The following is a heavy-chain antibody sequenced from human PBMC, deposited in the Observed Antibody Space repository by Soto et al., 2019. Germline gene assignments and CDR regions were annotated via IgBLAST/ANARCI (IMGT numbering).Heavy chain of an antibody. V-gene: IGHV1-3*01. J-gene: IGHJ4*02. CDR2: IDAGNGNT. D-gene: IGHD1-1*01. Sequence: QVQLMQSGAEVKRPGASMKISCKTSGYTFTNYPIHWVRQAPGQTLEWMGWIDAGNGNTKYSQSFQDRVTVTRDTSANTAYMELSSLRSEDTAVYYCARYKYFDYWGQGTLVTVSS. CDR3: ARYKYFDY. CDR1: GYTFTNYP.